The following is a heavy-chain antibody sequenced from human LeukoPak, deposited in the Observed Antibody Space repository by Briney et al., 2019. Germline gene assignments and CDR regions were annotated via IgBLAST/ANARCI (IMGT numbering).Heavy chain of an antibody. D-gene: IGHD4-17*01. CDR1: GFIFGDYA. J-gene: IGHJ2*01. CDR2: IKNKAYGGTT. V-gene: IGHV3-49*03. CDR3: SRGLYGDYPSWYFDL. Sequence: PGGSLRLSCTASGFIFGDYAMSWFRQAPGKGLEWVGFIKNKAYGGTTEYAASVKGRFTISRDDSKSIAYLQMSSLTTEDTGVFYCSRGLYGDYPSWYFDLWGRGTLVTVSS.